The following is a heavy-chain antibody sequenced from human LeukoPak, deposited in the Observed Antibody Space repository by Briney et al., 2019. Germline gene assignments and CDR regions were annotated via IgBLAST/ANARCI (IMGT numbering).Heavy chain of an antibody. CDR3: AKNSGHRGYYYMDV. V-gene: IGHV3-23*01. CDR2: ISGSGGST. Sequence: GGSLRLSCAASGFTFSSYAMSWVRQAPGKGLEWVSGISGSGGSTYYADSVKGRFTISRDNSKNTLYLQMNSLRAEDTAVYYCAKNSGHRGYYYMDVWGKGTTVTVSS. D-gene: IGHD3-16*02. CDR1: GFTFSSYA. J-gene: IGHJ6*03.